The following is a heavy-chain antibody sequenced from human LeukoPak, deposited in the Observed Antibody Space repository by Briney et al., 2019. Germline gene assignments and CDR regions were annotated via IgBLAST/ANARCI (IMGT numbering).Heavy chain of an antibody. V-gene: IGHV3-21*01. CDR3: ARSQYCSGSTYYNVAKNAFDI. CDR1: GFTFSSYS. D-gene: IGHD2-15*01. J-gene: IGHJ3*02. CDR2: ISSSSTYK. Sequence: AGGSLRLSCAASGFTFSSYSMSWVRQAPGKGLEWVSSISSSSTYKYYGDAVKGRFTISRDNAKNSLYLQMNSLRAEDTAVYYCARSQYCSGSTYYNVAKNAFDIWGQGTMVTVSS.